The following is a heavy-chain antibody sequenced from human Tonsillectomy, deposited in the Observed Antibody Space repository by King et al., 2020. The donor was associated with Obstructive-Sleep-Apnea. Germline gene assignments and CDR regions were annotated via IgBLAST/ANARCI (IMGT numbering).Heavy chain of an antibody. V-gene: IGHV4-34*01. CDR2: INHSGNT. CDR3: AGGRGVAAVKWLDP. J-gene: IGHJ5*02. CDR1: GGSFSDYY. D-gene: IGHD2-2*01. Sequence: VQLQQWGAGLLKPSETLSLTCAVYGGSFSDYYWSWIRQPPGKGLEWIGEINHSGNTNYNPALKSRVTISADTSNNQFSLKLSSVTAADTAVYYCAGGRGVAAVKWLDPWGQGTLVTVSS.